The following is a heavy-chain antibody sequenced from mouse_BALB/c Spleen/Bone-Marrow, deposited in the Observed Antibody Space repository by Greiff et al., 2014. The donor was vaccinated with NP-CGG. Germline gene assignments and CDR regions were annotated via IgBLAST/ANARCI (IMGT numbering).Heavy chain of an antibody. CDR1: GYTFTSYV. D-gene: IGHD1-1*01. CDR2: INPFNDGI. CDR3: ARGTTVVGDY. J-gene: IGHJ2*01. Sequence: EVQLQQYGPELVKPGASVKMSCMASGYTFTSYVMHWVKQKPGQGLEWIGYINPFNDGIEYNEKFKVKATLTSDKSSSTAYMELSSLTSEDSAVYYCARGTTVVGDYWGQGTTLTVSS. V-gene: IGHV1-14*01.